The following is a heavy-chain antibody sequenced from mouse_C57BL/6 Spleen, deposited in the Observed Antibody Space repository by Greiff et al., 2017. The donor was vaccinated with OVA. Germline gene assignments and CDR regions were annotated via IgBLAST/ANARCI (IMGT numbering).Heavy chain of an antibody. CDR3: AREGLRGWFAY. CDR1: GYAFSSSW. Sequence: VQLQQSGPELVKPGASVKISCKASGYAFSSSWMNWVKQRPGKGLEWIGRIYPGDGDTNYNGKFKGKATLTADKSSSTAYMQLSSLTSEDSAVYFCAREGLRGWFAYWGQGTLVTVSA. D-gene: IGHD2-4*01. V-gene: IGHV1-82*01. CDR2: IYPGDGDT. J-gene: IGHJ3*01.